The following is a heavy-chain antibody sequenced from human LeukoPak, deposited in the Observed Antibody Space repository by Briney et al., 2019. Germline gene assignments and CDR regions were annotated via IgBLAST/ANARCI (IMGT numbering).Heavy chain of an antibody. CDR1: GGSISSYY. D-gene: IGHD1-26*01. Sequence: PSETLSLTCTVSGGSISSYYWSWIRQPAGKGLEWIGRIYTSGSTNYNPSLKSRVTVSVDTSKNQFSLKLSSVTAADTAVYYCARDFPPVGATTVFTYYYYGMDVWGQGTTVTVSS. CDR2: IYTSGST. CDR3: ARDFPPVGATTVFTYYYYGMDV. V-gene: IGHV4-4*07. J-gene: IGHJ6*02.